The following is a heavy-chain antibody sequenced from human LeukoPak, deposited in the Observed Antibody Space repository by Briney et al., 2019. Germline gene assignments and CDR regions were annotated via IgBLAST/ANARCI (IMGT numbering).Heavy chain of an antibody. CDR2: IKHDGSEK. Sequence: PGGSLRLSCAASGFTFSSYWMSWVRQAPGKGLEWVANIKHDGSEKYYVDSVKGRFTVSRDNAKNSLYLQMNSLRADDAAVYYCASSSGVREYYYYMDVWGKGTTVTISS. CDR3: ASSSGVREYYYYMDV. CDR1: GFTFSSYW. J-gene: IGHJ6*03. D-gene: IGHD2-15*01. V-gene: IGHV3-7*03.